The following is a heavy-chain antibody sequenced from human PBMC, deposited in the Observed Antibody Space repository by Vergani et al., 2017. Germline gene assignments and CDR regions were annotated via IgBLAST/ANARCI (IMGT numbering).Heavy chain of an antibody. V-gene: IGHV3-66*02. J-gene: IGHJ4*01. D-gene: IGHD4-17*01. CDR1: GFRFTTYY. CDR3: TRSESIGTTGYGHYFDT. Sequence: EVELLESGGGLAQPGGSLRVSCSASGFRFTTYYMSWVRQAPGKGLEWVSVIKSDGRTSYAESVRGRFTISRDTARNAVYLQMNILRVEDTGVYYCTRSESIGTTGYGHYFDTWGNGIRVTVAS. CDR2: IKSDGRT.